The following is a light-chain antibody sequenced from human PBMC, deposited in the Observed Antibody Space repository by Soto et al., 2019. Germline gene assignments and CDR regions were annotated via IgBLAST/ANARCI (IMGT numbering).Light chain of an antibody. Sequence: EIVLTQSPATLSLSPGERATLSCRASQSVSSDLAWYQQKPGQAPRLLIYDASNRVTGIPARFSGSGSGTDFTLTISSLEPEDFAFYYCQQRSNWSMYTFGQGTKVDIK. CDR3: QQRSNWSMYT. V-gene: IGKV3-11*01. J-gene: IGKJ2*01. CDR2: DAS. CDR1: QSVSSD.